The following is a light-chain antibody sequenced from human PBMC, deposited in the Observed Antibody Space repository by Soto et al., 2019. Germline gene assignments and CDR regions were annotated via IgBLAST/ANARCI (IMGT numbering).Light chain of an antibody. V-gene: IGKV3-20*01. CDR1: QRVSSSY. CDR3: QRYGSSPPFT. J-gene: IGKJ2*01. CDR2: GAS. Sequence: DIVLTQSPGTLSLSPGERATLSCRASQRVSSSYLAWYQQKPGQAPSLLIYGASSRATGIPDRFSGSGSGTDFTLTISRLEPEDFAVYFCQRYGSSPPFTFGQGTKVEI.